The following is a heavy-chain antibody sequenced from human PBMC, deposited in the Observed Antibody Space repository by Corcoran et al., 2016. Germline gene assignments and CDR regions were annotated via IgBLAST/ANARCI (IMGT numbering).Heavy chain of an antibody. CDR2: IIPIFGTA. J-gene: IGHJ6*02. CDR1: GGTFSIYA. CDR3: ARVLNQLLARYGMDV. V-gene: IGHV1-69*06. Sequence: QLQLVQSGAEVKKPGSSVKVSCKASGGTFSIYALSWVRQAPGQGLEWMGGIIPIFGTANYTQKFQGRVTITADKSTSTAYMELSSLRSEDTAVYYCARVLNQLLARYGMDVWGQGTTVTVSS. D-gene: IGHD2-2*01.